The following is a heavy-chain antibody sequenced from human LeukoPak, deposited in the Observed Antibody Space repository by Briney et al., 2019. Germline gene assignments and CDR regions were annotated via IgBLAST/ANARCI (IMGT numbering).Heavy chain of an antibody. D-gene: IGHD5-18*01. V-gene: IGHV3-9*01. CDR3: AKGAAMARGYFDY. J-gene: IGHJ4*02. Sequence: PGGSLRLSCAASGFTFDDYAMHWVRQAPGKGLEWVSGISWNSGSIGYADSVKGRFTISRDNAKNSLYPQMNSLRAEDTALYYCAKGAAMARGYFDYWGQGTLVTVSS. CDR2: ISWNSGSI. CDR1: GFTFDDYA.